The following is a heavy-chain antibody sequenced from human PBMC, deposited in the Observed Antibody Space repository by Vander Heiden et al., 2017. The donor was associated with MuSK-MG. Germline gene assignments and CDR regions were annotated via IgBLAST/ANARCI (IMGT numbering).Heavy chain of an antibody. CDR3: ARRDSSLWYFDL. CDR1: GGSISSYY. J-gene: IGHJ2*01. V-gene: IGHV4-59*01. CDR2: IYYSGST. Sequence: QVQLQESGPGLVKPSETLSLTCTVSGGSISSYYLSWIRQPPGKVLGWIGYIYYSGSTNYNPSLKSRVTISVDTSKNQFSLKLSSVTAADTAVYYCARRDSSLWYFDLWGRGTLVTVSS. D-gene: IGHD2-21*02.